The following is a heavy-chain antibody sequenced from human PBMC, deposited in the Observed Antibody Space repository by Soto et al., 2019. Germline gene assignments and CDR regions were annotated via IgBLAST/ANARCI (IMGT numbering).Heavy chain of an antibody. CDR3: ARILYDFWSGYLGNYYYYGMDV. D-gene: IGHD3-3*01. V-gene: IGHV5-51*01. CDR2: IYPGDSDT. Sequence: GESLKISCKGSGYSFTSYWIGWVRQMPGKGLEWMGIIYPGDSDTRYSPSFQGQVTISADKSISTAYLQWSSLKASDTAMYYCARILYDFWSGYLGNYYYYGMDVWGQGTTVTVS. CDR1: GYSFTSYW. J-gene: IGHJ6*02.